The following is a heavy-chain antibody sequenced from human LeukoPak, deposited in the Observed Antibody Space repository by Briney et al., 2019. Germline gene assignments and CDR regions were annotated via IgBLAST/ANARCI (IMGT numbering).Heavy chain of an antibody. CDR3: AKGLVLGGGY. CDR2: IRFDGTSQ. Sequence: GGSLRPSCIASGFSFNTSDMHWVRQAPGKGLEWLAFIRFDGTSQYYVDSVKGRFTISRDNSKNTIFLQMNSLTPEDTAVYYCAKGLVLGGGYWGQGAQVTVSS. CDR1: GFSFNTSD. J-gene: IGHJ4*02. V-gene: IGHV3-30*02. D-gene: IGHD3-16*01.